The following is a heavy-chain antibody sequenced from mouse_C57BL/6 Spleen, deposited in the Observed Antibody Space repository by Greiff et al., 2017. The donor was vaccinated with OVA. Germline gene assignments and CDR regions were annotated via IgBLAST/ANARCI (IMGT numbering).Heavy chain of an antibody. J-gene: IGHJ2*01. CDR1: GYAFSSSW. V-gene: IGHV1-82*01. Sequence: QVQLQQSGPELVKPGASVKISCKASGYAFSSSWMNWVKQRPGKGLEWIGRIYPGDGDTNYNGKFKGKATLTADKSSSTAYMQLSSLTSEDSAVYYCARSRLRDFDYWGQGTTLTVSS. CDR3: ARSRLRDFDY. CDR2: IYPGDGDT. D-gene: IGHD1-1*01.